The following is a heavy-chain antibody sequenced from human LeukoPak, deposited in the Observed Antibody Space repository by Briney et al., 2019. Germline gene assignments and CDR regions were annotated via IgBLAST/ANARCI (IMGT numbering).Heavy chain of an antibody. CDR1: GGSISSGSHF. V-gene: IGHV4-31*03. D-gene: IGHD6-19*01. Sequence: SETLSLTCSVFGGSISSGSHFWSWIRQLPGKGLEWLGYVDYSGTIYYNSSLESRLTLSVDTSNNQFSLDLRSMTAADTAVYYCARGRLARIPYFDSWGQGVLVAVSS. CDR2: VDYSGTI. J-gene: IGHJ4*02. CDR3: ARGRLARIPYFDS.